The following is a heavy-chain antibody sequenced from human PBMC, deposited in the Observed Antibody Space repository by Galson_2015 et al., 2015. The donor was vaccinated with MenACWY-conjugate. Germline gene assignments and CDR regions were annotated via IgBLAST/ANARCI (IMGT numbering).Heavy chain of an antibody. CDR1: GFTFSSYA. Sequence: SLRLSCAASGFTFSSYAMSWVRQAPGKGLEWVSAISGSGGSTYYADSVKGRFTISRDNSKNTLYLQMNSLRAEDTAVYYCAKGEASHLEWLLIDYWGQGTLVTVSS. CDR3: AKGEASHLEWLLIDY. CDR2: ISGSGGST. D-gene: IGHD3-3*01. J-gene: IGHJ4*02. V-gene: IGHV3-23*01.